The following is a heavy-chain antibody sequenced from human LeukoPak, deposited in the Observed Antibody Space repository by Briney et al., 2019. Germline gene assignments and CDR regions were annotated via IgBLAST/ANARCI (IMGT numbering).Heavy chain of an antibody. CDR3: AKVGYDSSGCY. CDR2: ISGSGGST. CDR1: GFTFSSYA. J-gene: IGHJ4*02. V-gene: IGHV3-23*01. D-gene: IGHD3-22*01. Sequence: GGSLRPSCAASGFTFSSYAMSWVRQAPGKGLEWVSAISGSGGSTYYADSVKGRFTISRDNSKNTLYLQMNSLRAEDTAVYYCAKVGYDSSGCYWGQGTLVTVSS.